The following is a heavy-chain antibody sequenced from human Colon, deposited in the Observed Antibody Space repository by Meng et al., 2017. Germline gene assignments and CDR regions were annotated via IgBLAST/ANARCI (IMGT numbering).Heavy chain of an antibody. CDR3: ARLIAGWPFYFDY. D-gene: IGHD6-19*01. CDR2: MFHSGTT. V-gene: IGHV4-61*01. Sequence: QGQPEEAGPGLVRPSETLSLTCNVSGGSDSSGSHYWSWIRQPPGKGLEWIGYMFHSGTTKYNPSLKSRVSMSVDTTKNQFYLKLTSATVADTAVFYCARLIAGWPFYFDYWGQGILVTVSS. J-gene: IGHJ4*02. CDR1: GGSDSSGSHY.